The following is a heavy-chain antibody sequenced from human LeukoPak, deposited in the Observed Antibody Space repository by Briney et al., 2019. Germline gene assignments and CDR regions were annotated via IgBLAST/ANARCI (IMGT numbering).Heavy chain of an antibody. CDR2: IYSVGST. Sequence: GGSLRLSCTASGFSVSSNYMTWVRQAPGKGLEWLLVIYSVGSTYYPDSVKGRFTISRHNSKNTLYLQMNSLRPEDTAVYYCARGSQDSSGYYFDLWGQGTLVTVSS. V-gene: IGHV3-53*04. CDR1: GFSVSSNY. D-gene: IGHD3-22*01. CDR3: ARGSQDSSGYYFDL. J-gene: IGHJ5*02.